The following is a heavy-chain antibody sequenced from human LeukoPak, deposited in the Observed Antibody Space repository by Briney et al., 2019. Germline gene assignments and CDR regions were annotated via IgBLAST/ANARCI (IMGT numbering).Heavy chain of an antibody. CDR2: IIPIFGTA. CDR3: ARAGGYSGYDYYFDD. V-gene: IGHV1-69*13. J-gene: IGHJ4*02. CDR1: GGTFSSYA. D-gene: IGHD5-12*01. Sequence: GASVKVSCKASGGTFSSYAISWVRQAPGQGLEWMGGIIPIFGTANYAQKFQGRVTITADESTSTAYMELSSLRSEDTAVYYCARAGGYSGYDYYFDDWGQGTLVTVSS.